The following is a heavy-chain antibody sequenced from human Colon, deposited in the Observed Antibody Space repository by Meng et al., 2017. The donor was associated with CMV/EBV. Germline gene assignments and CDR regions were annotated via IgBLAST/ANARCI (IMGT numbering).Heavy chain of an antibody. Sequence: GESLKISCVGSGPSFSAYPMAWVRQAPGKGLEWVARISHDGSATYYADSIKGRMTISRDNSINSIYLQMSGLRADDTAVYFCAKVLISTSWLPQPFGAWGQGTLVTVSS. J-gene: IGHJ5*02. CDR3: AKVLISTSWLPQPFGA. CDR2: ISHDGSAT. CDR1: GPSFSAYP. V-gene: IGHV3-23*01. D-gene: IGHD3-16*01.